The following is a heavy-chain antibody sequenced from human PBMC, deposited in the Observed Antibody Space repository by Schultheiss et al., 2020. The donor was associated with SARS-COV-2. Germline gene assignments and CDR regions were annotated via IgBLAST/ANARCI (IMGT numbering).Heavy chain of an antibody. CDR2: INSDGSST. CDR3: ARGEYSTGYMDV. Sequence: GGSLRLSCAASGFTFSSYWMHWVRQAPGKGLVWVSRINSDGSSTSYADSVKGRFTISRDNAKNTLYLQMNSLRAEDTAVYYCARGEYSTGYMDVWGKGTTVTVSS. CDR1: GFTFSSYW. J-gene: IGHJ6*03. V-gene: IGHV3-74*01. D-gene: IGHD6-6*01.